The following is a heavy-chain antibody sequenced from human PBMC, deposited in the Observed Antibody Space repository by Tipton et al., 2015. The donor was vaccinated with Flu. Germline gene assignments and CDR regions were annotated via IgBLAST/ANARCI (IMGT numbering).Heavy chain of an antibody. V-gene: IGHV4-38-2*02. J-gene: IGHJ5*01. Sequence: TLSLTCTVSDYSITSGYYWGWIRQSPGKGLELIGSIYPSGTTYYNPSLKSRVTISADTSKSQFSLKLSSVTAADTAVYYCARRTDSGSFNWFDSWGQGTLVTVSS. CDR1: DYSITSGYY. D-gene: IGHD1-26*01. CDR3: ARRTDSGSFNWFDS. CDR2: IYPSGTT.